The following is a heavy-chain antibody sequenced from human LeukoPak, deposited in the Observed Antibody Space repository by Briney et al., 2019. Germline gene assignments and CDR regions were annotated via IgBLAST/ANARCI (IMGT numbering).Heavy chain of an antibody. CDR2: IYPGDSDT. CDR1: GYNFTTYW. V-gene: IGHV5-51*01. Sequence: GESLKISCKGSGYNFTTYWIGWVRQMPGKNLEWMGIIYPGDSDTRYRPSFQGQVTISADKSISTAYVQWSSLKASDTAMYYCARHLGYCSSTSCYGWNWFDPWGKGTLVTVSS. CDR3: ARHLGYCSSTSCYGWNWFDP. J-gene: IGHJ5*02. D-gene: IGHD2-2*01.